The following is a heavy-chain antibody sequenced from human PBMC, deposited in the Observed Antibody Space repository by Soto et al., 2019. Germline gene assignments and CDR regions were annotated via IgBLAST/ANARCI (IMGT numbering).Heavy chain of an antibody. CDR1: GFTFSNFA. CDR3: ARRIPVSGPYGAFDL. J-gene: IGHJ3*01. CDR2: ISHDGDNQ. V-gene: IGHV3-30*03. Sequence: QVQLVESGGGVVQPGRSLRVSCVASGFTFSNFAMYWVRQAPGKGLEWVALISHDGDNQYYADSLKGRFTVARDNSKSTLYLQMTSPIPDDTSIYYCARRIPVSGPYGAFDLWGQGPMVTVSS. D-gene: IGHD6-13*01.